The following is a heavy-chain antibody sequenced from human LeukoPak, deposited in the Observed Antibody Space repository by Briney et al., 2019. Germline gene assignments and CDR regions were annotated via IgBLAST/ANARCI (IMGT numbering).Heavy chain of an antibody. J-gene: IGHJ4*02. V-gene: IGHV3-30*02. CDR2: IRFDGGNE. Sequence: GGSLRLSCAASGLTFKYCGMHWVRQAPGKGLEWVAFIRFDGGNEYYADSVKGRFTISKDNSKNTLYLQMNSLRAEDTAVYYCGKVVPGDWNEYYFDFWGQGTLVTVSS. D-gene: IGHD1-1*01. CDR3: GKVVPGDWNEYYFDF. CDR1: GLTFKYCG.